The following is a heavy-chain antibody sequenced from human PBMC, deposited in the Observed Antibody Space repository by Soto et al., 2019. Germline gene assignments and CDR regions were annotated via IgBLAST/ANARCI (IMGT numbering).Heavy chain of an antibody. CDR3: AHSLYHYANSGHYTYWYFAL. V-gene: IGHV2-5*02. CDR2: IYWDDDK. J-gene: IGHJ2*01. D-gene: IGHD3-22*01. CDR1: GFSLETSGMG. Sequence: QITLKESGPTLVKPTQTLTLTCTFSGFSLETSGMGMSWIRQPPGKALEWLALIYWDDDKRYSHSLKNRLTIAKDTSKNQVVLTLTNVDPVDTATYYCAHSLYHYANSGHYTYWYFALWGRGTLVTVSS.